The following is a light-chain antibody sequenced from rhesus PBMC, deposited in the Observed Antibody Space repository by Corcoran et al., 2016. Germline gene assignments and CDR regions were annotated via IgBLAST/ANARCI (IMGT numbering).Light chain of an antibody. CDR3: QQHDNSP. CDR2: RAS. J-gene: IGKJ4*01. Sequence: DIQMTQSPSSLSASVGDRVTITCRASQGISKWLAWYQQKPGKAPKLLIYRASNLEIGVPSRFSGSGAGTDFTLTISSLQPEDMATYYCQQHDNSPLGGGTKVEIK. CDR1: QGISKW. V-gene: IGKV1-69*01.